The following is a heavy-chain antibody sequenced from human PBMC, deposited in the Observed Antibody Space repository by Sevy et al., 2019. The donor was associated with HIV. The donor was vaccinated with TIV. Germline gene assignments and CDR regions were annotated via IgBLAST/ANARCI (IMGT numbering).Heavy chain of an antibody. D-gene: IGHD6-13*01. J-gene: IGHJ5*02. V-gene: IGHV1-69*13. Sequence: ASVKVSCKASGGTFSRSAISWMRQAPGQGLEWMGGIIPIFGTTKYARNFQGRLTITAAESTSAAYMELSSLTSEDSAVYYCARLGAAGLAGWFDPWGQGTLVTVSS. CDR1: GGTFSRSA. CDR3: ARLGAAGLAGWFDP. CDR2: IIPIFGTT.